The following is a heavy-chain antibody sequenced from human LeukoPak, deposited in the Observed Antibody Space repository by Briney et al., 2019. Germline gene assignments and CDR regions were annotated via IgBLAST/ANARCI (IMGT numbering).Heavy chain of an antibody. CDR2: IYHSGST. CDR1: GYAISSGYF. D-gene: IGHD3-22*01. Sequence: SETLSLTCAVSGYAISSGYFWGWIRQPPGKGLEWIGSIYHSGSTYYNPSLKSRVTISVDTSKNQFSLKLSSVTAADTAVCYCARVKDYYDSSGYFDYWGQGTLVTVSS. V-gene: IGHV4-38-2*01. CDR3: ARVKDYYDSSGYFDY. J-gene: IGHJ4*02.